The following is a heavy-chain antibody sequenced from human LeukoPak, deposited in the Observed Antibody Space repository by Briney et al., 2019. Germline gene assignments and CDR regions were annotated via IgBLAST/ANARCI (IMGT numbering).Heavy chain of an antibody. CDR3: ASSPSGSYSDFDY. D-gene: IGHD1-26*01. CDR2: IYYSGST. Sequence: SQTLSLTCTFSGGSISSGGYYWSWIRQHPGKGLEWIGYIYYSGSTYYNPSLKSRVTISVDTSNNQFTLKLSSVTAADTAVYYCASSPSGSYSDFDYWGQGTLVTVSS. CDR1: GGSISSGGYY. V-gene: IGHV4-31*03. J-gene: IGHJ4*02.